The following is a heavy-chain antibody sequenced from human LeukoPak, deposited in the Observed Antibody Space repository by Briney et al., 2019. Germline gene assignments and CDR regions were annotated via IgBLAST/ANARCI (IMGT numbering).Heavy chain of an antibody. V-gene: IGHV1-3*01. CDR3: AGTYYYDSSGYYPAFDY. CDR1: GYSFTDYA. Sequence: ASVKVSCKASGYSFTDYAMHWVRQAPGQRLEWMGWINAANGSTKYSQKFQGRVIITRDTSASRAYMELSSLRSEDTAVCYCAGTYYYDSSGYYPAFDYWGQGTLVTVSS. J-gene: IGHJ4*02. D-gene: IGHD3-22*01. CDR2: INAANGST.